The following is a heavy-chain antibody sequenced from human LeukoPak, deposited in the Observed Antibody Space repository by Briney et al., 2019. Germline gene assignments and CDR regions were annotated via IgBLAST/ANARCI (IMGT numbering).Heavy chain of an antibody. Sequence: NPGGSLRLSCAASVFFSSSSTMNWVRQAPGKGLEWVSSITPSSDHIYYADSVKGRFTVSRDNAKNSLYLQMNSLRAEDTAVYYCSAKPTGLDGWGQGTLVTVSS. D-gene: IGHD1-14*01. CDR1: VFFSSSST. V-gene: IGHV3-21*01. CDR3: SAKPTGLDG. CDR2: ITPSSDHI. J-gene: IGHJ4*02.